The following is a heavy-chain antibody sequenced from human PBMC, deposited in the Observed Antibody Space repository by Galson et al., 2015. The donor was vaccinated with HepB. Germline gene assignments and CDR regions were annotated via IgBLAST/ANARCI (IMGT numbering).Heavy chain of an antibody. CDR3: ARDIWGYDNLNAEY. D-gene: IGHD5-12*01. J-gene: IGHJ4*02. V-gene: IGHV7-4-1*02. CDR2: INTNTESP. Sequence: SVKVSCKASGYTFTSYAINWVRQAPGHGLEWMGWINTNTESPTYAQGFTGRFVFSLDISVSTAFLQISSLKAEDTAVYYCARDIWGYDNLNAEYWGQGTLVTVYS. CDR1: GYTFTSYA.